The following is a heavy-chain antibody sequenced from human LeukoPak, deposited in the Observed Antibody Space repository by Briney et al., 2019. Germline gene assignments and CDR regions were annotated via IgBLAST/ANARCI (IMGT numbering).Heavy chain of an antibody. CDR2: INPDDGST. D-gene: IGHD2-21*01. Sequence: GGSLRLSCAASGFSFSSYWMHWVRQAPGKGLVWVSRINPDDGSTSYADSVKGRFTISRDNAKSTLYLQMNSLRAEDTAVYYCLTIVETDLDAFDIWGQGTKVTVSS. J-gene: IGHJ3*02. CDR1: GFSFSSYW. V-gene: IGHV3-74*01. CDR3: LTIVETDLDAFDI.